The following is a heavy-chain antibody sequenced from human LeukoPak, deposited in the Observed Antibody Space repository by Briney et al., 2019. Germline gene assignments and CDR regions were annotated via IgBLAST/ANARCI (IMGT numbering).Heavy chain of an antibody. D-gene: IGHD6-6*01. V-gene: IGHV5-51*01. Sequence: GESLKISCTGSGYTFPNYWIGWVRQMPAKGLEWVGMIYPGDSETRYSPSFQGQVTISADKSISTAYLQWSSLKASDTAMYFCARHVTYSSTSSYFDYWGQGTLVTVSS. CDR2: IYPGDSET. J-gene: IGHJ4*02. CDR1: GYTFPNYW. CDR3: ARHVTYSSTSSYFDY.